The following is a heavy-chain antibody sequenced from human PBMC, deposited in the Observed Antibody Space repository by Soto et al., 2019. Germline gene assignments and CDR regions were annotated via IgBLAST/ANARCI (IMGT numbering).Heavy chain of an antibody. D-gene: IGHD2-15*01. CDR2: IYYSGST. Sequence: SETLSLTCTVSGGSISSYYWSWIRQPAGKGLEWIGRIYYSGSTYYNPSLKSRVTISVDTSKNQFSLKLSSVTAADTAVYYCARLMGEVVAANNWFDPWGQGTLVTVSS. CDR1: GGSISSYY. V-gene: IGHV4-59*05. J-gene: IGHJ5*02. CDR3: ARLMGEVVAANNWFDP.